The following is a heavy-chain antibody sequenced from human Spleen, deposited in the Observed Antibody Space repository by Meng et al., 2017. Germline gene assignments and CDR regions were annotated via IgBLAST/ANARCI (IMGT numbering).Heavy chain of an antibody. CDR1: GFNFNAYF. V-gene: IGHV1-2*06. D-gene: IGHD3-22*01. Sequence: QVQLVQSGAEAKKPGASVTVSCKASGFNFNAYFIHWLRQAPGQGLEWMGRINPTSGGTNYAQRFQDRVTVTRDTSTSTVYMDLGRLRYDDTAVYYCARAYYYDSIAYYFDYWGQGALVTVSS. J-gene: IGHJ4*02. CDR3: ARAYYYDSIAYYFDY. CDR2: INPTSGGT.